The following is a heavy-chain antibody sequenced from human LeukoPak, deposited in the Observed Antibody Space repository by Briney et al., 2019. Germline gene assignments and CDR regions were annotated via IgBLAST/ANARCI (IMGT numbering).Heavy chain of an antibody. CDR3: TRDDTSSRGYSGYDYFDY. Sequence: PGGSLRLSCIASGFTFGDYAMSWVRQAPGKGLEWVGFIKSKAYGGTTEYAASVKGRFTISRDDSKSIAYLQMNSLKTEDTAVYYCTRDDTSSRGYSGYDYFDYWGQGTLVTVSS. J-gene: IGHJ4*02. V-gene: IGHV3-49*04. CDR1: GFTFGDYA. D-gene: IGHD5-12*01. CDR2: IKSKAYGGTT.